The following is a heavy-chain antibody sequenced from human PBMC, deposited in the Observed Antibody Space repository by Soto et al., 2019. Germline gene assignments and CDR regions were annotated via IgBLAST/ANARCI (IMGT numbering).Heavy chain of an antibody. CDR3: ASGTVLLWFGELNY. V-gene: IGHV3-33*01. D-gene: IGHD3-10*01. CDR2: IWYDGSNK. J-gene: IGHJ4*02. CDR1: GFTFSSYV. Sequence: GGSLRLSCAASGFTFSSYVMHWVRQAPGKGLEWVAVIWYDGSNKYYADSVKGRFTISRDNSKNTLYLQMNSLRAEDTAVYYCASGTVLLWFGELNYWGQGTLVTVSS.